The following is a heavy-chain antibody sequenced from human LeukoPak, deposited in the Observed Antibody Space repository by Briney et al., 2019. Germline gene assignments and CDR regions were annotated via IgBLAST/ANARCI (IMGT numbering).Heavy chain of an antibody. D-gene: IGHD3-22*01. V-gene: IGHV5-51*01. CDR3: ASIGEDYYDSSGYHDY. J-gene: IGHJ4*02. CDR2: IYPGDSDT. CDR1: GYSFTSYW. Sequence: GESLKISCKGFGYSFTSYWIGWVRQMPGKGLEWMEIIYPGDSDTRYSTSFQGQVTISADKSISTAYLQWSSLKASDTAMYYCASIGEDYYDSSGYHDYWGQGTLVTVSS.